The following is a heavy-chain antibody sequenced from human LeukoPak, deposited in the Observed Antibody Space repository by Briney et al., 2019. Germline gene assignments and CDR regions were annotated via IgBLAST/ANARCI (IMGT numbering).Heavy chain of an antibody. J-gene: IGHJ4*02. CDR1: GFTFSSYA. Sequence: GGSLRLSCAASGFTFSSYAMSWVRQAPGKGLQWVSTISGSGDTTYYADSVTGRFTISRDNSKNTLYLQMNSLRAEDTAVYYCAKDRVSGYSGPFDYWGQGTLVTVSS. D-gene: IGHD1-26*01. V-gene: IGHV3-23*01. CDR3: AKDRVSGYSGPFDY. CDR2: ISGSGDTT.